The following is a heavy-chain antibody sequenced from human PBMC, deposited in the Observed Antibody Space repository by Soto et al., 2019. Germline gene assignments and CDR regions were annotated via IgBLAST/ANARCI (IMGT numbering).Heavy chain of an antibody. J-gene: IGHJ5*02. CDR2: ISSSSSYI. CDR3: ARRERYYGSPGWFDP. D-gene: IGHD3-10*01. V-gene: IGHV3-21*01. CDR1: GFTFSSYS. Sequence: GGSLRLSCAASGFTFSSYSMNWVRQAPGKGLEWVSSISSSSSYIYYADSVKGRFTISRDNAKNSLYLQMNSLRAADTAMYFGARRERYYGSPGWFDPWGPGTLVTVSS.